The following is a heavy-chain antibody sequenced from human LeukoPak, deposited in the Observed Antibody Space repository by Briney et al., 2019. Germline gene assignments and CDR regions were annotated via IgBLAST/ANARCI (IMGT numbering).Heavy chain of an antibody. D-gene: IGHD4-17*01. J-gene: IGHJ4*02. CDR3: VKGHGDYAGNYFDY. Sequence: GGSLRLSCTASGITLSSYALNWVRQAPGKGLECVSVISASCDQTRYADSVKGRFTISRDNSKNTLYLQMNSLRAEDTAVYYCVKGHGDYAGNYFDYWGQGTLVSVSS. V-gene: IGHV3-23*01. CDR2: ISASCDQT. CDR1: GITLSSYA.